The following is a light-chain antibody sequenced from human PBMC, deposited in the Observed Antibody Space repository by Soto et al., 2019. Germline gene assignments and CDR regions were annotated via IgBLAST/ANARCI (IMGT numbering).Light chain of an antibody. Sequence: QSVLTQPPSASATPGQGVTSSCSGSSVNIGTNYVYWYQQLPGTAPKLLIYRNGQRPSGVPDRFSGSKSGTSASLAISGLRSEDEADYYCAVWDDSLDGVVFGGGTKVTVL. J-gene: IGLJ3*02. CDR2: RNG. CDR3: AVWDDSLDGVV. CDR1: SVNIGTNY. V-gene: IGLV1-47*01.